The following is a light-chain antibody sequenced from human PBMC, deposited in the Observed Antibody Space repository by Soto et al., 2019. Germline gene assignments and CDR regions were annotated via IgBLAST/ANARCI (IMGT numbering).Light chain of an antibody. Sequence: QSVLTQPASVSGSPGQSITISCTGTSSDVGGYDYVSWYQLHPGKAPKLMVFEVNNRPSGVSYRFSGSKSGNTASPTISGLQAEDEADYFCSSYSISTAYLFGTGPKVTVL. J-gene: IGLJ1*01. CDR1: SSDVGGYDY. CDR3: SSYSISTAYL. V-gene: IGLV2-14*01. CDR2: EVN.